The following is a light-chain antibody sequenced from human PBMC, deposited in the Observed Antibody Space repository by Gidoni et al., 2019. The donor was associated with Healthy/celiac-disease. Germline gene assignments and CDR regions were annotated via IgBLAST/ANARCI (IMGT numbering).Light chain of an antibody. CDR2: DAS. J-gene: IGKJ4*01. CDR3: QQRCNWPVT. CDR1: QSVSSY. V-gene: IGKV3-11*01. Sequence: EIVWRQSPATLSLSPGERATLSCRASQSVSSYLAWYQQKPGQAPRLLIYDASNLPTGIPSRFSGSGSGTDFTLTISSLEPEDFAVYYCQQRCNWPVTFGGGTKVEIK.